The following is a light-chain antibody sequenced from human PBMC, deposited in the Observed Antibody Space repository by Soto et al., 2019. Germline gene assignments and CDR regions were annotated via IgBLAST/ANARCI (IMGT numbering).Light chain of an antibody. CDR3: QQYKSYPWT. CDR2: RAS. CDR1: QTISNF. Sequence: DIQMTQSPSTLSAFVGDIVAINCRASQTISNFLAWYQQKPGKAPKLLFYRASNLEGGVPSRFSGGGSGTEFTLTINSLQPDDSATYYCQQYKSYPWTFGQGTRWIS. J-gene: IGKJ1*01. V-gene: IGKV1-5*03.